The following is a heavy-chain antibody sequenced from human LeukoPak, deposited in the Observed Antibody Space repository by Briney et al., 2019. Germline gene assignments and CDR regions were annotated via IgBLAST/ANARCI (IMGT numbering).Heavy chain of an antibody. Sequence: SETLSLTCTVSGGSISSPYWTWIRQPPGKGLEWIGYIYYGGSTDYSPSLKSRATISLDTSKNQFSLHLTSVTAADTAVYYCARQLAGLAPPGFIDSWGQGTLVTVSS. CDR3: ARQLAGLAPPGFIDS. J-gene: IGHJ4*02. D-gene: IGHD3-3*02. CDR2: IYYGGST. CDR1: GGSISSPY. V-gene: IGHV4-59*08.